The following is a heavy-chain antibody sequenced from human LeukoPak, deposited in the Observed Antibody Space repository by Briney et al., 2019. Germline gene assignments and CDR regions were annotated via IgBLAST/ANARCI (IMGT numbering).Heavy chain of an antibody. Sequence: SVKVSCKASGGTFSSYAISWVRQAPGQGLEWMGRIIPILGIANYAQKFQGRVTITAGKSTSTAYMELSSLRSEDTAVYYCARCRYGDYYYGMDVWGQGTTVTVSS. CDR2: IIPILGIA. CDR1: GGTFSSYA. D-gene: IGHD4-17*01. CDR3: ARCRYGDYYYGMDV. V-gene: IGHV1-69*04. J-gene: IGHJ6*02.